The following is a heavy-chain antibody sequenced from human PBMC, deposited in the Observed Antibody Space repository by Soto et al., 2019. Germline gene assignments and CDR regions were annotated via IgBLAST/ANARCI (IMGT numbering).Heavy chain of an antibody. Sequence: EVQLLESGGGLVQPGGSLRLSCAASGFTLSSYAMSWVRQAPGEGLEWVSAISGSGDSTYYADSVKGRFTISSDNSKNTLYLQMNSLRAEDTAVYYCAKISYDSSGSVAWGQGTLVTVYS. CDR2: ISGSGDST. CDR3: AKISYDSSGSVA. D-gene: IGHD3-22*01. J-gene: IGHJ5*02. V-gene: IGHV3-23*01. CDR1: GFTLSSYA.